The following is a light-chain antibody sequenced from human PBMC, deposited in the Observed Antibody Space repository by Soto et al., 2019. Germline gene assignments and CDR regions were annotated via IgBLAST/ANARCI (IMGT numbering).Light chain of an antibody. J-gene: IGKJ4*01. CDR2: DAS. CDR1: QTVRNNY. CDR3: QQFSSYPLT. Sequence: IVLTQSTATLSLSPGERATLSCMASQTVRNNYLAWYQQKPGQAPRLLIYDASSRATGIPDRFSGGGSGTDFTLTISRLEPEDFAVYYCQQFSSYPLTFGGGSKVDIK. V-gene: IGKV3-20*01.